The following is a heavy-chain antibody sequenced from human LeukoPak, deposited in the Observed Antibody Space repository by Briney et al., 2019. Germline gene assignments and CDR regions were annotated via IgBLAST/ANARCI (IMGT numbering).Heavy chain of an antibody. V-gene: IGHV4-34*01. D-gene: IGHD3-22*01. J-gene: IGHJ1*01. CDR3: ARGDYYDSSGSKQFQH. Sequence: SETLSLTCAVYGGSFSGYYWSWIRQPPGKGLEWIGEINHSGSTNYNPSLKSRVTISVDTSKNQFSLKLSSVTAADTAVYYCARGDYYDSSGSKQFQHWGQGTLVTVS. CDR1: GGSFSGYY. CDR2: INHSGST.